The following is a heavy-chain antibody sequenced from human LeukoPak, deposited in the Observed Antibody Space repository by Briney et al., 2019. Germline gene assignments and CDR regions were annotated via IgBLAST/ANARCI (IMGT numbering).Heavy chain of an antibody. J-gene: IGHJ4*02. CDR2: IKWDGVRT. V-gene: IGHV3-20*04. D-gene: IGHD2-2*01. CDR1: EFTFG. CDR3: TTRPLGSCSGNSCQGLDY. Sequence: RGSLRLSCAASEFTFGMSWVRQAPGKGPGWVSGIKWDGVRTGYADSVTGRFTISRDNAKNSVDLQMNSVRAEDTAVYYCTTRPLGSCSGNSCQGLDYWGQGTLVTVSS.